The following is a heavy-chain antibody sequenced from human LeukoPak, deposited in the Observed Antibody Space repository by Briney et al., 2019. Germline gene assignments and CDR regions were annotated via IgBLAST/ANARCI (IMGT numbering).Heavy chain of an antibody. J-gene: IGHJ4*02. Sequence: GRSLRLSCAASGFTFDDYAMHWVRQAPGKGLEWVSGISWNSGSIGYADSVKGRFTISRDNAKNSLYLQMNSLRAEDTALYYWAKGRKAAGGTGVDYWGQGTLVTVSS. CDR1: GFTFDDYA. D-gene: IGHD6-13*01. CDR3: AKGRKAAGGTGVDY. V-gene: IGHV3-9*01. CDR2: ISWNSGSI.